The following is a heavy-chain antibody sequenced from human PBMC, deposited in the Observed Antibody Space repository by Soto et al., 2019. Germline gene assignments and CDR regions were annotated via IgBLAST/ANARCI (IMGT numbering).Heavy chain of an antibody. CDR2: INPSGGST. Sequence: QVQLVQSGAEVKKPGASVKVSCKASGYTFTSYYMHWVRQAPGQGLEWMGIINPSGGSTSYAQKFQGRVTMTRDTSTSTVYMELRSLRSEGTAVYYCARDMQYCGGDCFPGPPDYYYGMDVWGQGTTVTVSS. V-gene: IGHV1-46*01. CDR1: GYTFTSYY. CDR3: ARDMQYCGGDCFPGPPDYYYGMDV. J-gene: IGHJ6*02. D-gene: IGHD2-21*02.